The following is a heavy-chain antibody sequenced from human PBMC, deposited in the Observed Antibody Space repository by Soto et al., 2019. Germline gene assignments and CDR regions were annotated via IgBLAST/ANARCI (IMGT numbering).Heavy chain of an antibody. J-gene: IGHJ3*01. CDR1: GYSFTSYW. Sequence: GESLKISCKGSGYSFTSYWIGWVRQMPGKGLEWMGIIYPGDSDTRYSPSFQGQVTISADKSISTAYLQWSSLRAEDTAVYYCARGDYHDTSGPFSDAFDVWGQGTMVTVSS. CDR2: IYPGDSDT. D-gene: IGHD3-22*01. CDR3: ARGDYHDTSGPFSDAFDV. V-gene: IGHV5-51*01.